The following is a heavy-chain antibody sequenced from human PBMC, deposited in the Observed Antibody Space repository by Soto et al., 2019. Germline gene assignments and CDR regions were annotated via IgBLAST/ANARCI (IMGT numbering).Heavy chain of an antibody. CDR3: AMIRWGSNPHDAFAI. Sequence: QPGGSLRLACAASGFTVSSNYMSWVRQAPGKGLEWVSVIYSGGSTYYADSVKGRFTISRDNSKNTLYLQMNSLGAEDTAVYYCAMIRWGSNPHDAFAIWGQGTMVTVSS. D-gene: IGHD3-10*01. CDR1: GFTVSSNY. V-gene: IGHV3-53*01. J-gene: IGHJ3*02. CDR2: IYSGGST.